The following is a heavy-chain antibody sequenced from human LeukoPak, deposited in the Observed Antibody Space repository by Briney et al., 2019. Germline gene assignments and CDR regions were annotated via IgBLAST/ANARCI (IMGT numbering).Heavy chain of an antibody. Sequence: GGSLTLSCAASGFTFSKYDMHWVRQAPGKGLEWVAFIWSDGSNKYYADSVKGRFTISRDNSKNTLYLQMNSLRAEDTAVYYCAKSLSSRGLIIPKTSRYFDYWGQGTLVTVSS. CDR1: GFTFSKYD. J-gene: IGHJ4*02. D-gene: IGHD3-10*01. CDR2: IWSDGSNK. CDR3: AKSLSSRGLIIPKTSRYFDY. V-gene: IGHV3-30*02.